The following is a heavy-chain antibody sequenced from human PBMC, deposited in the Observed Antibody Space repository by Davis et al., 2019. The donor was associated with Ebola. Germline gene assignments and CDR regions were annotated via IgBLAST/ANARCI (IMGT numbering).Heavy chain of an antibody. CDR3: AGAVTLTTPWY. CDR2: VYQSGDT. J-gene: IGHJ4*02. CDR1: GSSISSGFY. V-gene: IGHV4-38-2*01. D-gene: IGHD4-17*01. Sequence: PSETLSLTCAVSGSSISSGFYWGWIRQPPGKGLEWIGSVYQSGDTHYNPSFKSRVTISADTSKNMFSLRLTSVTAADTAVYSCAGAVTLTTPWYWGQGTQVTVSS.